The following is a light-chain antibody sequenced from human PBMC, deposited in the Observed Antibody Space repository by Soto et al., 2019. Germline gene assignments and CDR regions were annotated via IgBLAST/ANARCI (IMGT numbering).Light chain of an antibody. CDR2: DVS. CDR1: SSDVGGYNY. J-gene: IGLJ1*01. Sequence: QSVLTQPASGSGSHGQSITIFCTETSSDVGGYNYVSWYQQHPGKAPKLMIYDVSNRPSGVSNRFSGSKSGNTASLTISGLQAEDEADYYCSSYTSSSTLYVFGTGTKVTVL. CDR3: SSYTSSSTLYV. V-gene: IGLV2-14*01.